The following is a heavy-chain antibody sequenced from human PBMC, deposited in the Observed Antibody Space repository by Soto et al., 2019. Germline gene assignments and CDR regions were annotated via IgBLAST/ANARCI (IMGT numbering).Heavy chain of an antibody. CDR2: INPNSGGT. Sequence: ASVKVSCKASGYTFTGYYMHWVRQAPGQGLEWMGWINPNSGGTNYVQKFQGRVTMTRDTSISTAYMELSRLRSDDTAVYYCARDGEVGATSAFDIWGQGTMVTVSS. CDR1: GYTFTGYY. V-gene: IGHV1-2*02. J-gene: IGHJ3*02. D-gene: IGHD1-26*01. CDR3: ARDGEVGATSAFDI.